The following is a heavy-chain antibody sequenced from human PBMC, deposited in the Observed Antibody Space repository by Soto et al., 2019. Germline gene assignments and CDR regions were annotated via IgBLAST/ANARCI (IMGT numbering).Heavy chain of an antibody. D-gene: IGHD6-13*01. J-gene: IGHJ6*02. V-gene: IGHV4-59*01. Sequence: SETLSLTCSVSNGSISTYFWSWIRQPPGKGPEWIGYIYYTGSTTYNPSLKSRVTMSVDTSKNLFSLSLSSVTAADTAIYYCARGWYASNWDYFYGMDVWGPGTSVTVSS. CDR2: IYYTGST. CDR3: ARGWYASNWDYFYGMDV. CDR1: NGSISTYF.